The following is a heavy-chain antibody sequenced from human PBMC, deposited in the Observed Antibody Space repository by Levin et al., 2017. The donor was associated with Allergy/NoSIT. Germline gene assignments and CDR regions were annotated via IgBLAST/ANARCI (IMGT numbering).Heavy chain of an antibody. D-gene: IGHD5-18*01. CDR2: ISSSSSYT. Sequence: GESLKISCAASGFTFSDYYMSWIRQAPGKGLEWVSYISSSSSYTNYADSVKGRFTISRDNAKNSLYLQMNSLRAEDTAVYYCARVIRGYSYGFDYWGQGTLVTVSS. J-gene: IGHJ4*02. CDR3: ARVIRGYSYGFDY. CDR1: GFTFSDYY. V-gene: IGHV3-11*05.